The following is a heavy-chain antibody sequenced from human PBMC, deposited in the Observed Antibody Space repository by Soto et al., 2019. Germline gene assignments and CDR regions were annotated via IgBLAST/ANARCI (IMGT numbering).Heavy chain of an antibody. D-gene: IGHD5-18*01. Sequence: EVQLVESGGGLVQPGRSLRLSCAASGFTFDDYAMHWVRQAPGKGLEWVSGISWNSGSIGYADSVKGRFTISRDNAKNSLYLQMNSLRAEDTAVYYCAKDSVAGERGGYSYGYVDYWGQGTLVTVSS. V-gene: IGHV3-9*01. CDR2: ISWNSGSI. CDR1: GFTFDDYA. CDR3: AKDSVAGERGGYSYGYVDY. J-gene: IGHJ4*02.